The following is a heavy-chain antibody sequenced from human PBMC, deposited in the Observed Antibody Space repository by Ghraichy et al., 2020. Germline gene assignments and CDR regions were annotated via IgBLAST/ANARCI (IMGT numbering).Heavy chain of an antibody. D-gene: IGHD1-26*01. CDR3: ARRFGYSGSCDP. CDR1: GASVGSNSFY. V-gene: IGHV4-39*01. Sequence: GSLRLSCSVSGASVGSNSFYWAWIRQPPGKGLEWIGHVFHNGNTYYSPSLNSRVTISVDTSKNQFSLKLNSVTAADTAVYFCARRFGYSGSCDPWGQGTLVTVSS. CDR2: VFHNGNT. J-gene: IGHJ5*02.